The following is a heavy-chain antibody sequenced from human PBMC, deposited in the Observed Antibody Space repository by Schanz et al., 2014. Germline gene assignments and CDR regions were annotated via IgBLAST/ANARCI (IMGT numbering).Heavy chain of an antibody. CDR2: IIPVLAIA. CDR3: ARAKRFGDMDV. J-gene: IGHJ6*04. V-gene: IGHV1-69*02. Sequence: QVQLVQSGAEVKKPGSSVKVSCTASGGTFSSYTISWIRQAPGQGLEWMGRIIPVLAIADYAQKFQGRVTITADKSTSTAYMELRNLRSDDTAVYYCARAKRFGDMDVWGKGTTVSVSS. D-gene: IGHD3-10*01. CDR1: GGTFSSYT.